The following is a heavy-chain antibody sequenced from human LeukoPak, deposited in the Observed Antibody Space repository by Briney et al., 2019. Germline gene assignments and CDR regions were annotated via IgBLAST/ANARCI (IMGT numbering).Heavy chain of an antibody. D-gene: IGHD2-21*02. CDR2: ISYDGSNK. J-gene: IGHJ6*02. CDR1: GFAFSTYG. Sequence: PGGSLRPSCAASGFAFSTYGMHWVRQAPGKGLEWVAVISYDGSNKYYADSVKGRFTISRDNSKNTLYLQMNSLRAEDTAVYYCAKDMALVVVTDNGMDVWGQGTTVTVSS. CDR3: AKDMALVVVTDNGMDV. V-gene: IGHV3-30*18.